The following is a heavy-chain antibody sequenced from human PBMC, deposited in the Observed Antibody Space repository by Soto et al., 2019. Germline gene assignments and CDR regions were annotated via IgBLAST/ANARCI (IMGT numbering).Heavy chain of an antibody. J-gene: IGHJ6*02. D-gene: IGHD1-7*01. CDR1: GFTFSSYG. CDR2: ISYDGSNK. CDR3: AKVAGTTQLHYYYGMDV. Sequence: PGGSLRLSCAASGFTFSSYGMHLGRQAPGKGLEWVAVISYDGSNKYYADSVKGRFTISRDNSKNALYLQMNSLRAEDTAVYYCAKVAGTTQLHYYYGMDVWGQGTTVTVSS. V-gene: IGHV3-30*18.